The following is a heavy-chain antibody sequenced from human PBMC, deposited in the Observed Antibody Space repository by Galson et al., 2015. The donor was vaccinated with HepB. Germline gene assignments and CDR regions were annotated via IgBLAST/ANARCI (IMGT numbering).Heavy chain of an antibody. V-gene: IGHV3-11*06. D-gene: IGHD3-10*01. J-gene: IGHJ5*02. CDR3: ARDVQDITMVRGENWFDP. CDR2: ISSSSSYT. CDR1: GFTFSDYY. Sequence: SLRLSCAASGFTFSDYYMSWVRQAPGKGLEWVSYISSSSSYTNYADSVKGRFTISRDNAKNSLYLQMNSLRAEDTAVYYCARDVQDITMVRGENWFDPWGQGTLVTVSS.